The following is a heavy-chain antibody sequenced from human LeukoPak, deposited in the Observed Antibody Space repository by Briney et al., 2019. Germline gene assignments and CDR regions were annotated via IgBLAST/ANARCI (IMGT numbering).Heavy chain of an antibody. CDR3: ARGRRYFYGSGFYY. Sequence: SETLSLTCDVQGGTFSDYYWTWIRQSPGKGLEWIGEINHVGTANYNLSLEGRVTIFVNTSNTQFSLKMKSVTAADSAVYYCARGRRYFYGSGFYYWGQGTLVTVSS. V-gene: IGHV4-34*01. CDR2: INHVGTA. CDR1: GGTFSDYY. J-gene: IGHJ4*02. D-gene: IGHD3-10*01.